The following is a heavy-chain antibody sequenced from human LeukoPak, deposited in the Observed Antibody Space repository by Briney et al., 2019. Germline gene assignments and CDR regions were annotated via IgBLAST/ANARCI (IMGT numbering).Heavy chain of an antibody. V-gene: IGHV1-2*06. J-gene: IGHJ5*02. D-gene: IGHD2-21*02. CDR3: ASLQGIVVVTAMRRRVDWFDP. CDR2: INPNSGGT. Sequence: ASVKVSCKASGYTFTGYYMHWVRQAPGQGLEWMGRINPNSGGTNYAQKFQGRVTMTRDTSISTAYMELSRLRSEDTAVYYCASLQGIVVVTAMRRRVDWFDPWGQGTLVTVSS. CDR1: GYTFTGYY.